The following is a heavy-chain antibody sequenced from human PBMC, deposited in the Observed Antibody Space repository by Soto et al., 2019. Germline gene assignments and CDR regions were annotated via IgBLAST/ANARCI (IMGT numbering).Heavy chain of an antibody. Sequence: GGSMRLCRAASGYSVTNYWMDWVRQVPGKGLVWVSRIDGVGTGTSYSDSVRGRFTISRDNAENTLYLQMNSLRAEETAVYYCSTVSAFRVQGTPVPV. CDR3: STVSAF. CDR2: IDGVGTGT. V-gene: IGHV3-74*01. CDR1: GYSVTNYW. J-gene: IGHJ1*01. D-gene: IGHD2-21*01.